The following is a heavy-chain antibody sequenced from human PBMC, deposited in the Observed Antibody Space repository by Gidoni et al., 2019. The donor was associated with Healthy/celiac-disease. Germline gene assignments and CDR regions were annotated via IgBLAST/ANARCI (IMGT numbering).Heavy chain of an antibody. V-gene: IGHV3-33*01. D-gene: IGHD2-2*01. J-gene: IGHJ5*02. CDR2: IWYDGSNK. Sequence: QVQLVESGGGVVQPGRSLRLSCAASGFTFSSYGMHWVRQAPGKGLEWVAVIWYDGSNKYYADSVKGRFTISRDNSKNTLYLQMNSLRAEDTAVYYCARGNIVVVPAAISDWFDPWGQGTLVTVSS. CDR3: ARGNIVVVPAAISDWFDP. CDR1: GFTFSSYG.